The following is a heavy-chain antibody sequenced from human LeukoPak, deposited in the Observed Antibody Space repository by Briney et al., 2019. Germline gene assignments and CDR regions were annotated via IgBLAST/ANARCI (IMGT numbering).Heavy chain of an antibody. Sequence: PGGSLRLSCAASGFTFSSYEMNWVRQAPGKGLEWVSSITSTGTYTFYADSVKGRFTISRDNAKNSLYLKMNSLRAEDTAVYFCARGIYTSSPRNPKNFFDYWGQGTLVTVS. D-gene: IGHD2-2*02. CDR3: ARGIYTSSPRNPKNFFDY. CDR2: ITSTGTYT. V-gene: IGHV3-21*01. CDR1: GFTFSSYE. J-gene: IGHJ4*02.